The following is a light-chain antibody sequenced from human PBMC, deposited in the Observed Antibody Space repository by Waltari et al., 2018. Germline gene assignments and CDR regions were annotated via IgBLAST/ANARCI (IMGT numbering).Light chain of an antibody. V-gene: IGKV1-27*01. CDR2: SAS. CDR3: QRYNSVPRT. CDR1: QAISNF. J-gene: IGKJ1*01. Sequence: DIQMTQSPSSLSASVGDRVSITCRASQAISNFLAWYQLKPGKVPKLLIRSASTLQSGVPSRFSGSGSGTEFTLTISSLQPEDVATYYCQRYNSVPRTFGQGTRVDIK.